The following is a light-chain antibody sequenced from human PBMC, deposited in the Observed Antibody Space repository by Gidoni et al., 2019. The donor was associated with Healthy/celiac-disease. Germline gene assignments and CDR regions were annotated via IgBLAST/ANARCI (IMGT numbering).Light chain of an antibody. Sequence: DIVMTQSPDSLAVSLGERATINCKSSQSVLYSSNNKNYLAWYQQKPGQPPKLLIYWASTRESGVPDRFSGSGAGTDFTRTSSSLQAEDVAVYYCQQYDSTPLTFGGGTKVEIK. CDR1: QSVLYSSNNKNY. CDR3: QQYDSTPLT. V-gene: IGKV4-1*01. J-gene: IGKJ4*01. CDR2: WAS.